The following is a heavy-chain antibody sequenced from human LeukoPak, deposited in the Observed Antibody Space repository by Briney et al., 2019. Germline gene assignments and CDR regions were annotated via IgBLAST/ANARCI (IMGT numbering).Heavy chain of an antibody. Sequence: SETLSLTCAVYGGSFSGYYWSWIRQPPGKGLEWIGEINHSGSTNSNPSPKSRVTVSVDTSKNLFSLNLSSVTAADTAVYYCARDEEMNYGDYAWFDPWGQGTLVTVSS. V-gene: IGHV4-34*01. CDR3: ARDEEMNYGDYAWFDP. J-gene: IGHJ5*02. CDR1: GGSFSGYY. CDR2: INHSGST. D-gene: IGHD4-17*01.